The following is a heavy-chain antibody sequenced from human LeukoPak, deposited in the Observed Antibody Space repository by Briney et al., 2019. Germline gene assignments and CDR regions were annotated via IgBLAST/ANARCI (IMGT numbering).Heavy chain of an antibody. CDR1: GGSISSGSYY. V-gene: IGHV4-61*02. CDR2: IYTSGST. J-gene: IGHJ4*02. CDR3: AAEFGTFIADY. Sequence: PSQTLSLTCTVSGGSISSGSYYWSWIRQPAGKGLEWIGRIYTSGSTNYNPSLKSRVTISVDTSKNQFSLKLSSVTAADTAVYYCAAEFGTFIADYWGQGILVTVSS. D-gene: IGHD2-21*01.